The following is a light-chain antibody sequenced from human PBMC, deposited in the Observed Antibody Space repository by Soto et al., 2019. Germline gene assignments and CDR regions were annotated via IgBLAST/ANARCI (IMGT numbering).Light chain of an antibody. V-gene: IGLV8-61*01. J-gene: IGLJ2*01. CDR3: VLYMGSGIVI. CDR2: NTD. CDR1: SGSVSTTYY. Sequence: QAVVTQEPSFSVSPGGTVTLSCALRSGSVSTTYYPSWYQQTPGQVPRTLIYNTDTRSSGVPDRFSGSILENKAALTITGAQADDESDYYCVLYMGSGIVIFGGGTQLTVL.